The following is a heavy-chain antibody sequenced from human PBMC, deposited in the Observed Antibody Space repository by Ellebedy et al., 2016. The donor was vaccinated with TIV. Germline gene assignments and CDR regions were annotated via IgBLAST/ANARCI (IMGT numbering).Heavy chain of an antibody. V-gene: IGHV5-51*01. J-gene: IGHJ4*02. Sequence: PGGSLRLSCKGSGNSFTSNWIAWVRQMPGKGLEWMGNIYPGDSDTRYSPSFQGQVTIPVDKSIATAYLQWSSLKASDTAMYYCARLASHYFDYWGQGTLVTVSS. CDR1: GNSFTSNW. D-gene: IGHD2-15*01. CDR3: ARLASHYFDY. CDR2: IYPGDSDT.